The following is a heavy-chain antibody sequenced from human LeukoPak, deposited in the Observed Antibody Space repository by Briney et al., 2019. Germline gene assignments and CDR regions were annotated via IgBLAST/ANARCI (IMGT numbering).Heavy chain of an antibody. CDR3: ARGRGPQLWFTDSHYYFDY. CDR2: INHSGST. J-gene: IGHJ4*02. Sequence: PSETLSLTCAVYGGSFSGYYWSWIRQPPGKGLEWIGEINHSGSTNYNPSLKSRVTISVDTSKNQFSLKLSSVTAADTAVYYCARGRGPQLWFTDSHYYFDYWGQGTLVTVSS. V-gene: IGHV4-34*01. CDR1: GGSFSGYY. D-gene: IGHD5-18*01.